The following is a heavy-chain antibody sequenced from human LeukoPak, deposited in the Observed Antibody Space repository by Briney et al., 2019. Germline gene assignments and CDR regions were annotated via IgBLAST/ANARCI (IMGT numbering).Heavy chain of an antibody. V-gene: IGHV4-4*02. CDR2: MYLSGTT. J-gene: IGHJ4*02. CDR3: AGLVGRYSSGLYYYYFDY. D-gene: IGHD3-22*01. Sequence: SETLSLTRTVSGDSINSLDLWSWVRQPPGKGLEWIGEMYLSGTTHSNPSVKSRVTISIDKSKNQFFLNLSSVTAADTAVYYCAGLVGRYSSGLYYYYFDYWGQGTLVTVSS. CDR1: GDSINSLDL.